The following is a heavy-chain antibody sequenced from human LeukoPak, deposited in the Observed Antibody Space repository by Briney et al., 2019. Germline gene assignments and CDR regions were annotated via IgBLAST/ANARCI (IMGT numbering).Heavy chain of an antibody. J-gene: IGHJ1*01. CDR2: IIPILNIA. V-gene: IGHV1-69*04. D-gene: IGHD3-10*01. CDR3: AREGPIGLTDSFGESPGLFQH. CDR1: GGTFNSYA. Sequence: ASVKVSCKASGGTFNSYAISWVRQAPGQGLKWMGRIIPILNIAKYAQHFQGRVTITADKSTSTAYMELSSLRSEDTAVYYCAREGPIGLTDSFGESPGLFQHWGQGTLVTVSS.